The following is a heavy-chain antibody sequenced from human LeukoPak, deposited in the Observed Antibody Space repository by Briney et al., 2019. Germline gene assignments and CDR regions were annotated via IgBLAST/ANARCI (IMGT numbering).Heavy chain of an antibody. J-gene: IGHJ6*03. Sequence: GGSLRLSCAASGFTFSSYAMSWVRQAPGKGLEWVSAISGSGGSTYYADSVKGRFTISRDNSKNTLYLQMNSLRAEDTAVYYCAKVGSSGYYDFWSGYPFYNYYYYMDVWGKGTTVTVSS. CDR3: AKVGSSGYYDFWSGYPFYNYYYYMDV. D-gene: IGHD3-3*01. CDR1: GFTFSSYA. CDR2: ISGSGGST. V-gene: IGHV3-23*01.